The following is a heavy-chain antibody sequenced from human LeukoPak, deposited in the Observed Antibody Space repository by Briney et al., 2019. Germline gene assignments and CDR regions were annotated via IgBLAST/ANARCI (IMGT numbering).Heavy chain of an antibody. D-gene: IGHD6-19*01. CDR2: INSDGSST. CDR1: GFTFSSYW. V-gene: IGHV3-74*01. CDR3: AREVAVAGTPRFGP. J-gene: IGHJ5*02. Sequence: PGGSLRLSCAASGFTFSSYWMHWVRQAPGKGLVWVSRINSDGSSTSYADSVKGRFTISRDNAKNTLYLQMNSLRAEDTAVYYCAREVAVAGTPRFGPWGQGTLVTVSS.